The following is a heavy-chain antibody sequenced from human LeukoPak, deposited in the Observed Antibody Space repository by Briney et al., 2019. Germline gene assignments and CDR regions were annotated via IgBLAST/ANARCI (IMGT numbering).Heavy chain of an antibody. CDR1: GSTVSSNY. J-gene: IGHJ4*02. D-gene: IGHD6-13*01. V-gene: IGHV3-23*01. CDR3: AKDPSSTWFGDYFDY. CDR2: ISGSGGST. Sequence: GGSLRLSCAASGSTVSSNYMSWVRQAPGKGLEWVSAISGSGGSTYYADSVKGRFTISRDNSKNTLYLQMNSLRAEDTAVYYCAKDPSSTWFGDYFDYWGQGTLVTVSS.